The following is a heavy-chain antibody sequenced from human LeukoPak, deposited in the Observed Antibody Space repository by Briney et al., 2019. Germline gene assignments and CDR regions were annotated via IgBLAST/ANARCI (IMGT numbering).Heavy chain of an antibody. CDR2: IYPVDSDT. J-gene: IGHJ4*02. Sequence: GESLKISCMGTGYRFTIFCVAWVPQMPGKGLEWMGIIYPVDSDTRYCPSFQGPVTSSADKSISTAYLQGSSLKASHTAMYYCARRRDGYNHFDYWGQGTLVTVSS. D-gene: IGHD5-24*01. CDR3: ARRRDGYNHFDY. CDR1: GYRFTIFC. V-gene: IGHV5-51*01.